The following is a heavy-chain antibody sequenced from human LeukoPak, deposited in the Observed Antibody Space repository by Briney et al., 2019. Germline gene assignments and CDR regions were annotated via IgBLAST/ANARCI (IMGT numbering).Heavy chain of an antibody. J-gene: IGHJ4*02. CDR1: GYTFTGYY. V-gene: IGHV1-2*02. CDR2: INPNSGGT. D-gene: IGHD3-22*01. Sequence: ASVKVSCKASGYTFTGYYMHWVRQAPGQGLEWMGWINPNSGGTNYAQKFQGRVTMTRDTSISTAYMELSRLRSDDTAVYYCAREDYYDSSGLNWGQGTLVTVSS. CDR3: AREDYYDSSGLN.